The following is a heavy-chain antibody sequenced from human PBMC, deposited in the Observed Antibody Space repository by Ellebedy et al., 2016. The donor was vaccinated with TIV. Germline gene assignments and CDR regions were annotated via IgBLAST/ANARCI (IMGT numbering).Heavy chain of an antibody. V-gene: IGHV3-15*01. CDR2: IKSKTDGGTT. CDR1: GFTFSNAW. J-gene: IGHJ6*02. CDR3: TTAGDTAMAYYYGMDV. Sequence: GESLKISCAASGFTFSNAWMSWVRQAPGKGLEWVGRIKSKTDGGTTDYAAPVKGRFTISRDDSKNTLYLQMNSLKTEDTAVYYCTTAGDTAMAYYYGMDVWGQGTTVTVSS. D-gene: IGHD5-18*01.